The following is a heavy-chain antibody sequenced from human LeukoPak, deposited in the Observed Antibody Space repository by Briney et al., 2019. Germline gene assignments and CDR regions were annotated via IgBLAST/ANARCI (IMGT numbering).Heavy chain of an antibody. CDR3: ARSFSSGWSDY. D-gene: IGHD6-19*01. CDR2: IYSGGDA. V-gene: IGHV3-53*01. J-gene: IGHJ4*02. CDR1: GFSVSNNY. Sequence: GGSLRLSCAASGFSVSNNYMTWVRQAPGKGLEWVSVIYSGGDAYYADSVKGRFTISRDDSKNTLHLEMNNLRVEDMAVYYCARSFSSGWSDYWGQGTLVAVAS.